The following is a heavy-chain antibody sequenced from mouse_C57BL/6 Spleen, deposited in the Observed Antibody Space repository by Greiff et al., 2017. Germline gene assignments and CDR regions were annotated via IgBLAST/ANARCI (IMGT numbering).Heavy chain of an antibody. V-gene: IGHV5-17*01. CDR1: GFTFSDYG. Sequence: EVKLVESGGGLVKPGGSLKLSCAASGFTFSDYGMHWVRQAPEKGLEWVAYISSGSSTIYYADTVKGRSTISRDNAKNTLFLQLTSLRSEDTAMYYCARSTMESNYGAYWGQGALVTVSA. D-gene: IGHD2-5*01. J-gene: IGHJ3*01. CDR3: ARSTMESNYGAY. CDR2: ISSGSSTI.